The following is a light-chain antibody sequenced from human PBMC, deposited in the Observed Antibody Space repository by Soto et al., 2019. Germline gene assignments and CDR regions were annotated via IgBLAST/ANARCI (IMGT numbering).Light chain of an antibody. CDR2: DNA. J-gene: IGLJ2*01. Sequence: QPVLTQPPSASGTPGQRVTISCSGSNSNIGGNTVNWYQQLPATAPKLLIHDNAQRPSGVPDRFSGSKSGTSASLAISGLQSEDEADYYCAAWDDSLKGPIFGGGTQLTVL. CDR3: AAWDDSLKGPI. V-gene: IGLV1-44*01. CDR1: NSNIGGNT.